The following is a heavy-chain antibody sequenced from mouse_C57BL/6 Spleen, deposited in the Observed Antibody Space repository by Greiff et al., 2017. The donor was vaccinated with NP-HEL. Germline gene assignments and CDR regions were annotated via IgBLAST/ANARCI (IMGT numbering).Heavy chain of an antibody. D-gene: IGHD1-1*01. CDR1: GYSITSGYY. CDR2: ISYDGSN. J-gene: IGHJ4*01. V-gene: IGHV3-6*01. Sequence: DVKLQESGPGLVKPSQSLSLTCSVTGYSITSGYYWNWIRQFPGNKLEWMGYISYDGSNNYNPSLKNRISITRDTSKNQFFLKLNSVTTEDTATYYCARGGSSYRAMDYWGQGTSVTVSS. CDR3: ARGGSSYRAMDY.